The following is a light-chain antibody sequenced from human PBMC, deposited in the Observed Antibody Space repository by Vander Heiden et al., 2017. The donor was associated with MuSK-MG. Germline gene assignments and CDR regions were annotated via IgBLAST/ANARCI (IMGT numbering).Light chain of an antibody. V-gene: IGKV3-20*01. CDR2: GAS. Sequence: ELVLTQPPGTLSLSPGERATFSCRASQSLSNSPLAWYQQKPGQTPRLLIYGASSRPTGISDRFSGSGSGTDFTLTISRLEPEDFAVYYCQQYGNSPFTFGQGTKLEIK. CDR3: QQYGNSPFT. CDR1: QSLSNSP. J-gene: IGKJ2*01.